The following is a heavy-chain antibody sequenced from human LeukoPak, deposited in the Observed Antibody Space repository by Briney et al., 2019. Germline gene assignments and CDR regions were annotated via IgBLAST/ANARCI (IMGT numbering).Heavy chain of an antibody. CDR1: GYTFIEYY. J-gene: IGHJ6*04. CDR2: INPNSGDR. V-gene: IGHV1-2*02. Sequence: ASVKVSCKASGYTFIEYYIHWVRQAPGPGVEWMGWINPNSGDRKYAQNFQGRLTLTRKTSISTAYMELSSLRSDDTAVYYCARWPAVVDVDVWGKGTRSPSPQ. CDR3: ARWPAVVDVDV. D-gene: IGHD2-2*01.